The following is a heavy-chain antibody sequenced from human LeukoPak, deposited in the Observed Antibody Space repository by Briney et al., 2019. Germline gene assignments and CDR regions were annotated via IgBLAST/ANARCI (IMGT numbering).Heavy chain of an antibody. CDR3: TRRYNYDSSGYYYVRDAFDI. Sequence: GWSLRLSCTASGFTFGDYVMSWVRQAPGKGREWVGFIRSKAYGGTTKNAASVKGRFTISRDDSRSIAYLQMNSLKTEDTAVYYCTRRYNYDSSGYYYVRDAFDIWGQGTMVTVSS. CDR1: GFTFGDYV. J-gene: IGHJ3*02. D-gene: IGHD3-22*01. CDR2: IRSKAYGGTT. V-gene: IGHV3-49*04.